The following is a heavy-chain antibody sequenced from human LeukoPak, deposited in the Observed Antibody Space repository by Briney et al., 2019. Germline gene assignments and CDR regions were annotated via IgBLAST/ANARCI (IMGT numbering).Heavy chain of an antibody. CDR1: GFTFSTYA. Sequence: PGGSLRLSCAASGFTFSTYAMNWVRQAPGKGLEWVSGISASGGGKFYADSVKGRFTISRDKSKSTVSLQMNSLRAEDAAVYYCARRGSNYCSSTSCQRKNYYYYYYMDVWGKGTTVTVSS. CDR3: ARRGSNYCSSTSCQRKNYYYYYYMDV. V-gene: IGHV3-23*01. J-gene: IGHJ6*03. D-gene: IGHD2-2*01. CDR2: ISASGGGK.